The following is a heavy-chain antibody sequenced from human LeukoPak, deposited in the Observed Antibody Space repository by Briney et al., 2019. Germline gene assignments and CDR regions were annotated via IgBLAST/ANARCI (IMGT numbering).Heavy chain of an antibody. J-gene: IGHJ6*03. CDR1: GYSISSGYY. CDR3: ASLADGPYYYYYYMDV. V-gene: IGHV4-38-2*02. D-gene: IGHD2-21*01. CDR2: IYHSGST. Sequence: SETLSLTCTVSGYSISSGYYWGWIRPPPGKGLEWIGSIYHSGSTYYNPSLKSRVTISVDTSKNQFSLKLSSVTAADTAAYYCASLADGPYYYYYYMDVWGKGTTVTVS.